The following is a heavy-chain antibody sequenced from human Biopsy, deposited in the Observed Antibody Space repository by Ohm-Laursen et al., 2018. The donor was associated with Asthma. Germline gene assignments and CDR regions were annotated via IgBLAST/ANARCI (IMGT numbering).Heavy chain of an antibody. D-gene: IGHD2-8*01. Sequence: PSDTLSLTCLVSGGSIGRGGYYWSWMRHFPGKGLEWIGYIYYSGTTYYNPSLKSRLTISVDMSKNQFILHLTSVTAADTAVYFCARGPSPHYHTSNGKFDLWGQGTLVTVSS. CDR3: ARGPSPHYHTSNGKFDL. V-gene: IGHV4-31*03. J-gene: IGHJ5*02. CDR1: GGSIGRGGYY. CDR2: IYYSGTT.